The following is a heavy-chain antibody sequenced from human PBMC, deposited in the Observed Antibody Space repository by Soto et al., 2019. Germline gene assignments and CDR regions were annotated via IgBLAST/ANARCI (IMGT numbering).Heavy chain of an antibody. J-gene: IGHJ4*02. D-gene: IGHD1-26*01. Sequence: QVQLVQSGAEVKRPGASVKVSCKVSGYTFTSYDINWVRQAPGQGPEWMGYMSPSSGNTGYAQNFHGRVTMTRDTSISTAYMELTSLTSEDTAVYYCSRGEWELRHWGQGSLVIVTS. V-gene: IGHV1-8*01. CDR1: GYTFTSYD. CDR2: MSPSSGNT. CDR3: SRGEWELRH.